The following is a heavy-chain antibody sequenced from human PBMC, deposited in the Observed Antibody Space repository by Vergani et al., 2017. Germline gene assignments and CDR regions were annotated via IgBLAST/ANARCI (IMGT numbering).Heavy chain of an antibody. CDR2: ISSSGSTI. V-gene: IGHV3-48*03. Sequence: EVQLLESGGGLVQPGGSLRLSCAASGFTFSSYAMSWVRQAPGKGLEWVSYISSSGSTIYYADSVKGRFTISRDNAKNSLYLQMNSLRAEDTAVYYCARGDTTQWSLFPSDPSWGQGTLVTVSS. D-gene: IGHD2/OR15-2a*01. CDR1: GFTFSSYA. J-gene: IGHJ4*02. CDR3: ARGDTTQWSLFPSDPS.